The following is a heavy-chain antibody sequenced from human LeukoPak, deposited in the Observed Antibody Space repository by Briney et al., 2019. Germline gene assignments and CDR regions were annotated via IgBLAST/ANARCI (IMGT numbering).Heavy chain of an antibody. V-gene: IGHV4-34*01. CDR2: INHSGST. CDR1: GGSFSGYY. D-gene: IGHD3-10*01. CDR3: ARDGWFGEPFDY. Sequence: PSETLSLTCAVYGGSFSGYYWSWIRQPPGKGLEWIGEINHSGSTNYNPSLKSRVTISVDTSKNQFSLKLSSVTAADTAVYYCARDGWFGEPFDYWGQGTLVTVSS. J-gene: IGHJ4*02.